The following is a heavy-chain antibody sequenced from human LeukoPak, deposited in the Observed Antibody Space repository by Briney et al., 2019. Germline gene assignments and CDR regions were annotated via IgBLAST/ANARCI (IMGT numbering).Heavy chain of an antibody. D-gene: IGHD2-15*01. Sequence: PSETLSLTCTVSGDSIISSRYYWGWIRQPPGKGLEWIASIRYSGNTFYNPSLKSRVTISVDTSKNQFSLKLSSVTAADTAVYYCARHPGEDQTFVVVVAATPADWFDPWGQGTLVTVSS. V-gene: IGHV4-39*01. CDR2: IRYSGNT. CDR1: GDSIISSRYY. J-gene: IGHJ5*02. CDR3: ARHPGEDQTFVVVVAATPADWFDP.